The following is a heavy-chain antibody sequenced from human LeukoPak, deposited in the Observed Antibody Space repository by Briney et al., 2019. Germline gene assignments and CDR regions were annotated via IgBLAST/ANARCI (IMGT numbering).Heavy chain of an antibody. V-gene: IGHV3-48*03. CDR2: ISSSGSTI. CDR3: ARSYTITVDY. D-gene: IGHD5-12*01. Sequence: PGGSLRLSCAASGFTFSSYEMNWVRQAPGKGLEWLSYISSSGSTIYYADSVKGRFTVSRDNAKNSLYLQMNSLRAEDTAVYYCARSYTITVDYWGQGTLVTVSS. CDR1: GFTFSSYE. J-gene: IGHJ4*02.